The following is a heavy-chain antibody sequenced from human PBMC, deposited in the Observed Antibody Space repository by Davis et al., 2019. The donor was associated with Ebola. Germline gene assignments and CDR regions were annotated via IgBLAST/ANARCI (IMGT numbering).Heavy chain of an antibody. CDR1: GYPFTSYV. J-gene: IGHJ4*02. CDR3: AIGGTVAGDYFDN. Sequence: ASVQVSCKASGYPFTSYVVTWVRQAPGQRPEWMGWIHTNTGNPTYAQDFAGRFVYSLDTSVSTAYLQINSLKAEDTAVYYCAIGGTVAGDYFDNWGQGTLVTVSS. D-gene: IGHD6-19*01. CDR2: IHTNTGNP. V-gene: IGHV7-4-1*02.